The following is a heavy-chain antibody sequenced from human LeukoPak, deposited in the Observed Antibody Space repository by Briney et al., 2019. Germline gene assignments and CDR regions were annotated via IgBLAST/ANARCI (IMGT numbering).Heavy chain of an antibody. CDR3: AELGITMSGGV. CDR2: ISSSGSTI. CDR1: GFTFSSYE. Sequence: GGSLRLSCAASGFTFSSYEMNWVRQAPGKGLEWVSYISSSGSTIYYADSVKGRFTISRDNAKNSLYLQMNSLRAEDTAVYYCAELGITMSGGVWGKGSTVTISS. V-gene: IGHV3-48*03. J-gene: IGHJ6*04. D-gene: IGHD3-10*02.